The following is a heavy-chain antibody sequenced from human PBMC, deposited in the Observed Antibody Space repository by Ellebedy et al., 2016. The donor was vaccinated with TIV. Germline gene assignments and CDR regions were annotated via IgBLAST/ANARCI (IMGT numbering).Heavy chain of an antibody. D-gene: IGHD3-16*01. CDR2: IYPGDSDT. V-gene: IGHV5-51*01. J-gene: IGHJ4*02. CDR1: GYNFTTYW. CDR3: ARHITSGGSYQEY. Sequence: GESLKISCKGSGYNFTTYWIGWVRQMPGKGLEWMGIIYPGDSDTRYSPSFQGQVTISADKSINTAYLQWSSLTASDTAIYYCARHITSGGSYQEYWGQGTLVTVSS.